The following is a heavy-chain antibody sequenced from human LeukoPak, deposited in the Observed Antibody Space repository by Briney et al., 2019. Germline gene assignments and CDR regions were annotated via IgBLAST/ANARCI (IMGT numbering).Heavy chain of an antibody. CDR1: GFTFSSYA. D-gene: IGHD3-22*01. V-gene: IGHV3-23*01. J-gene: IGHJ4*02. CDR2: IRGSGGST. Sequence: GGSLRLSCAASGFTFSSYAMSWVRPAPGRGLEWVSAIRGSGGSTYYADSVKGRLTISRDNSKITLYLQMNSLRAEDTAVYYCAKAYYDSSGYYYAPPQTKYYFDYWGQGTLVTVSS. CDR3: AKAYYDSSGYYYAPPQTKYYFDY.